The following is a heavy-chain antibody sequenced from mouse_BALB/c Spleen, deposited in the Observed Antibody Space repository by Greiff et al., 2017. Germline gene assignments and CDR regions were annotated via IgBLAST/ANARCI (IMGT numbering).Heavy chain of an antibody. Sequence: QVHVKQSGAELAKPGASVKMSCKASGYTFTSYWMHWVKQRPGQGLEWIGYINPSTGYTEYNQKFKDKATLTADKSSSTAYMQLSSLTSEDSAVYYCARGNYYGSSSMDYWGQGTSVTVSS. CDR1: GYTFTSYW. V-gene: IGHV1-7*01. J-gene: IGHJ4*01. CDR3: ARGNYYGSSSMDY. D-gene: IGHD1-1*01. CDR2: INPSTGYT.